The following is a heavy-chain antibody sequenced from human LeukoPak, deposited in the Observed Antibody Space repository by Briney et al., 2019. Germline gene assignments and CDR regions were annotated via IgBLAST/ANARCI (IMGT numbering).Heavy chain of an antibody. J-gene: IGHJ5*02. CDR2: IYYSGST. D-gene: IGHD3-22*01. V-gene: IGHV4-30-4*01. Sequence: PSETLSLTCTVSGGSISSGDYSWGWLRPPPGKGLEWIGYIYYSGSTYYKPSLKSRVNISLVTSKNQFSLKLSSVTAADTAVYDCARGQRYYDSSGYSNWFDPWGQGTLVTVSS. CDR1: GGSISSGDYS. CDR3: ARGQRYYDSSGYSNWFDP.